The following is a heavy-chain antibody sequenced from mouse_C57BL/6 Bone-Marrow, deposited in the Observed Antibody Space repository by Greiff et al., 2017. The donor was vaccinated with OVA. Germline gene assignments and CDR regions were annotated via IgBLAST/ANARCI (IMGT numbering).Heavy chain of an antibody. CDR3: ARGPRQLDY. CDR2: IYPGDGDT. J-gene: IGHJ2*01. D-gene: IGHD3-2*01. Sequence: VQLQQSGPELVKPGASVKISCKASGYAFSSSWMNWVKQRPGKGLEWIGRIYPGDGDTNYNGKFKGKATLTADKSSSTAYMQLSSLTSEDSAVYFCARGPRQLDYWGQGTTLTVSS. CDR1: GYAFSSSW. V-gene: IGHV1-82*01.